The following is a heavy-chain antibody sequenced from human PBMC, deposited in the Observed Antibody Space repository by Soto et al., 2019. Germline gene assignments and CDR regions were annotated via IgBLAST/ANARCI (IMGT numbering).Heavy chain of an antibody. Sequence: GGSLRLSSAASGFTFSSYAMGWVRQGPGKGLEWVAVVSIGGSTHYADSVRGRFTISRDNSKNTLSLQMNSLTAEDTAVYFCAKLRGAGGHFDYWGQGALVTVSS. V-gene: IGHV3-23*01. CDR2: VSIGGST. CDR1: GFTFSSYA. D-gene: IGHD2-15*01. J-gene: IGHJ4*02. CDR3: AKLRGAGGHFDY.